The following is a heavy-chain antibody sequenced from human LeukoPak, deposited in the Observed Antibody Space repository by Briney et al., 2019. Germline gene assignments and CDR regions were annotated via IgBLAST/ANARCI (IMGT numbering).Heavy chain of an antibody. V-gene: IGHV3-21*01. D-gene: IGHD5-24*01. Sequence: GGSLRLSCAASGLTFSTYSMNWVRQAPGKGLEWVSSISSSSGFIYYADSVKGRFTISRDNAKNSLYLQMNSLRAEDTAVYYCARDESGREMATITVDFDYWGQGTLVTVSS. J-gene: IGHJ4*02. CDR1: GLTFSTYS. CDR3: ARDESGREMATITVDFDY. CDR2: ISSSSGFI.